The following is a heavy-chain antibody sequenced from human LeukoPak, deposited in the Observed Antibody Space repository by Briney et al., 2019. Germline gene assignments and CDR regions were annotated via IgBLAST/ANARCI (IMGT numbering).Heavy chain of an antibody. V-gene: IGHV4-34*01. D-gene: IGHD6-6*01. Sequence: PSETLSLTCAVHGGSFSGYYWSWIRQPPGKGLEWIGEINHSGSTNYNPSLKSRVTISVDTSKNQFSLKLSSVTAADTAVYYCARGIAARPDWFDPWGQGTLVTVSS. J-gene: IGHJ5*02. CDR3: ARGIAARPDWFDP. CDR1: GGSFSGYY. CDR2: INHSGST.